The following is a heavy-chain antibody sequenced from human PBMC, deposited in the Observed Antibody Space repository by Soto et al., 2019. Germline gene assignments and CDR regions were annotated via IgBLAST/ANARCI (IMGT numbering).Heavy chain of an antibody. Sequence: QVQLVQSGAEVKKPGSSVKVSCKASGGTFSSYAISWVRQAPGQGLEWMGGIIPIFGTANYAQKFQGRVTITADKSTSTAYRERSSLRSEDTAVYYCAQRGGSGSLVDQYYYYGMDVWGQGTTVTVSS. V-gene: IGHV1-69*06. CDR2: IIPIFGTA. CDR1: GGTFSSYA. CDR3: AQRGGSGSLVDQYYYYGMDV. D-gene: IGHD3-10*01. J-gene: IGHJ6*02.